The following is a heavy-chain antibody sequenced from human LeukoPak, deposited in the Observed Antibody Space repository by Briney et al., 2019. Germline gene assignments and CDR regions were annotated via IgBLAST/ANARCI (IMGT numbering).Heavy chain of an antibody. CDR1: GFTFSSYA. Sequence: PGGSLRLSCAASGFTFSSYAMHWVRQPPGKGLDWVAFIRYDGSNKYYADSVKSRFTISRDNSKNTLYVQMNSLRAEDTAVYYCAKDPVYYDFWSGYFDSWGQGTLVTVSS. CDR3: AKDPVYYDFWSGYFDS. J-gene: IGHJ4*02. D-gene: IGHD3-3*01. CDR2: IRYDGSNK. V-gene: IGHV3-30*02.